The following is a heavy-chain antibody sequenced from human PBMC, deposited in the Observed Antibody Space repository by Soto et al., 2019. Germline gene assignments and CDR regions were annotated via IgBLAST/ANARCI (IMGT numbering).Heavy chain of an antibody. Sequence: ESLKNSCKVSGYSFASQWISWVRQVPGKGQEWMGRIDLSESYTTYNPSFQGHVTFSADKSITTAYLQWRSLEASDTATYYCATQGLTTYYFGYWGQGTLVTVSS. CDR3: ATQGLTTYYFGY. V-gene: IGHV5-10-1*01. CDR2: IDLSESYT. J-gene: IGHJ4*02. CDR1: GYSFASQW.